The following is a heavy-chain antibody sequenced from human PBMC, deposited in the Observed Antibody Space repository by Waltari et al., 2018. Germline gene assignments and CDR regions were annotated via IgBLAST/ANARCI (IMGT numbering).Heavy chain of an antibody. CDR3: TTDGGGPLVYFDH. D-gene: IGHD3-16*01. V-gene: IGHV3-72*01. CDR1: GLKFSDLY. J-gene: IGHJ4*02. Sequence: EVELAESGGGLVQPGGSLRLSCAVSGLKFSDLYMDWVRQAPGMGLEWVGRTRNKANSHHTEYAASVKGRFSISRDDSKNSLYLQMNSLQPEDTAVYYCTTDGGGPLVYFDHWGQGTPVTVSS. CDR2: TRNKANSHHT.